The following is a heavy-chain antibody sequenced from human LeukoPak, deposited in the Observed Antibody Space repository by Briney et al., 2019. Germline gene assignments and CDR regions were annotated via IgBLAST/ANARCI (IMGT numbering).Heavy chain of an antibody. CDR3: ARGRIQLWPPLDS. CDR1: GYTFTGYH. V-gene: IGHV1-2*02. D-gene: IGHD5-18*01. J-gene: IGHJ4*02. CDR2: IRPYSGGT. Sequence: ASMKVSCKASGYTFTGYHMHWVRQAPGQGLEWMGWIRPYSGGTNYAQRFQGRVTMTSDTSISTAFMELSRLRSDDTAVYYCARGRIQLWPPLDSWGQGTLVTVSS.